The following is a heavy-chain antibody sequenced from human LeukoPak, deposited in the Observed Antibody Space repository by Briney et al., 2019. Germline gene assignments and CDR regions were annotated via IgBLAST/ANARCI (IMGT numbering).Heavy chain of an antibody. CDR3: AKDRYYDSSGSYFDY. CDR2: ISYDGSNK. J-gene: IGHJ4*02. V-gene: IGHV3-30*18. Sequence: GGSLRLSCAASGFTFSRYAIHWVRQAPGKGLEWVAVISYDGSNKYYADSVKGRFTISRDNSKNTLYLQMNSLRAEDTAVYYCAKDRYYDSSGSYFDYWGQGTLVTVSS. CDR1: GFTFSRYA. D-gene: IGHD3-22*01.